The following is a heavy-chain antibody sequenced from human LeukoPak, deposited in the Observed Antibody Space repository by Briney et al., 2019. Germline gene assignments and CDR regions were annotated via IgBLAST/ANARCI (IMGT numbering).Heavy chain of an antibody. J-gene: IGHJ4*02. Sequence: SETLSLTCDVSGGSISRTNWWSWVRQSPGQGLERIGEISLSGRTNYNPSLQSRVTMSLDESKNQLSLDLASVTAAYTAVYYCSRESGAFSPFGYWGQGTLVTVHS. CDR1: GGSISRTNW. D-gene: IGHD1-26*01. CDR2: ISLSGRT. CDR3: SRESGAFSPFGY. V-gene: IGHV4-4*02.